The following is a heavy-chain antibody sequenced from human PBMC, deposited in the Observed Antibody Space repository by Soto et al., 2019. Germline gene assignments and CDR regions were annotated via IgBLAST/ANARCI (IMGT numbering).Heavy chain of an antibody. CDR2: INWNSGSI. CDR3: AKDRRPAAGGYYFGMDA. Sequence: EVQLVESGGGLVQPGRSLRLSCAASGFSFDDSAMHWVRQAPGKGLEWVSAINWNSGSIGYADSVKGRFTISRDNGKKSLSLQRNSLRPEDTALYYCAKDRRPAAGGYYFGMDAWGQGTTVTVSS. V-gene: IGHV3-9*01. J-gene: IGHJ6*02. CDR1: GFSFDDSA. D-gene: IGHD2-2*01.